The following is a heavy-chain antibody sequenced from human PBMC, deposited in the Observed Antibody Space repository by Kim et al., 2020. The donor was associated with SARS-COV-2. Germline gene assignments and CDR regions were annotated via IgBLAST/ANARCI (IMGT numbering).Heavy chain of an antibody. CDR2: ISGDGIYT. J-gene: IGHJ6*02. V-gene: IGHV3-23*01. CDR1: GFTFSSFG. CDR3: AKGFVERCQTPGYYFFAMDV. Sequence: GGSLRLSCAASGFTFSSFGTNWVRQTPGQGLEWVSGISGDGIYTYYADSVKGRFTISRDNSKNTLYLQMNSLRAEDTAIYYCAKGFVERCQTPGYYFFAMDVWGRGTTVTVSS.